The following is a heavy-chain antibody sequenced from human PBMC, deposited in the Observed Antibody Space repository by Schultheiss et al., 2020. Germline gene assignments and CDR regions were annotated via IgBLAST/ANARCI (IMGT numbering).Heavy chain of an antibody. CDR3: ARRTGKGFDP. V-gene: IGHV3-66*02. D-gene: IGHD1-14*01. Sequence: GGSLRLSCAASGFTFSSYAMSWVRQAPGKGLEWVSVIYSCGSTYYADSVKGRFTISRDNSKNTLYLQMNSLRAEDTAVYYCARRTGKGFDPWGQGTLVTVYS. J-gene: IGHJ5*02. CDR2: IYSCGST. CDR1: GFTFSSYA.